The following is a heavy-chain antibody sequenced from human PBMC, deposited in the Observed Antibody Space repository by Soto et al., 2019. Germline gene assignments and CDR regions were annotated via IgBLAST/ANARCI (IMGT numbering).Heavy chain of an antibody. J-gene: IGHJ4*02. V-gene: IGHV4-59*01. CDR1: GDSISGYH. D-gene: IGHD5-12*01. CDR2: IHNSGST. CDR3: ARDPVDGYAFFAY. Sequence: SETLSLTCTVSGDSISGYHCNWIRQPPGKGVEWIGYIHNSGSTTYNSSLKSRVTISIDTSKKQSSLKLTSVTAADTAVYYCARDPVDGYAFFAYWGQGTLVTVSS.